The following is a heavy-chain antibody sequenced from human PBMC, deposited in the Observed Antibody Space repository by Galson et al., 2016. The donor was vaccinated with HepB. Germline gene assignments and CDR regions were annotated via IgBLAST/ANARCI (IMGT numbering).Heavy chain of an antibody. J-gene: IGHJ3*01. CDR3: ARDRYYGTSGYFYESET. D-gene: IGHD3-22*01. V-gene: IGHV1-69*13. CDR2: IIPISGTT. Sequence: SVKVSCKASGGTFNSYAVSWVRQAPGQGLEWMGGIIPISGTTKYAQNFQGRVTITADGSTGTAYMELNSLRSDDTAIYYCARDRYYGTSGYFYESETWGQGTTLTVSS. CDR1: GGTFNSYA.